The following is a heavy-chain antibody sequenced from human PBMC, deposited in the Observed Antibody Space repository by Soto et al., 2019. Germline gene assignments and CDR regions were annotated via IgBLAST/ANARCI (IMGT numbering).Heavy chain of an antibody. CDR1: GGTFSSYA. CDR3: ARDALDYYYDSRRFER. J-gene: IGHJ5*02. D-gene: IGHD3-22*01. CDR2: IIPIFGTA. Sequence: VQMVQSGAEVKKPWSSMKVSCKVSGGTFSSYAISWVRQAPGQGLEWMGGIIPIFGTANYAQKFQGRVTITADESTSTAYMELGSVRSEDTGVYYCARDALDYYYDSRRFERWGQGTLVNVSS. V-gene: IGHV1-69*12.